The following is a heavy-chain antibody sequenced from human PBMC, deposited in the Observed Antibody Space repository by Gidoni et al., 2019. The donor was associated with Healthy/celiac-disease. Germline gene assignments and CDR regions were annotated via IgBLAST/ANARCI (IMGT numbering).Heavy chain of an antibody. CDR3: ANLAALNRAAKNAFDI. CDR2: IYYSGST. CDR1: GGSVSSGSYY. Sequence: QVQLQESGPGLVKPSETLSLTCTVSGGSVSSGSYYWSWIRQPPGKGLEWIGYIYYSGSTNYNPSLKSRVTISVDTSKNQFSLKLSSVTAADTAVYYCANLAALNRAAKNAFDIWGQGTMVTVSS. J-gene: IGHJ3*02. V-gene: IGHV4-61*01. D-gene: IGHD2-15*01.